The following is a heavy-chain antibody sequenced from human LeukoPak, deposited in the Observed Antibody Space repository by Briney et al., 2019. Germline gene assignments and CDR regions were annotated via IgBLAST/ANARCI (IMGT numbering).Heavy chain of an antibody. J-gene: IGHJ5*02. V-gene: IGHV1-18*01. D-gene: IGHD2-2*01. CDR3: AREGCSSTSCYVGTQHDGDHWFDP. Sequence: GASVKVSCKASGYTFSSYGISWVRQAPGQGLEWMGWISAYSGNTNYAQKLQGRVTMTTDTSTSTAYMELRSLRSDDTAVYYCAREGCSSTSCYVGTQHDGDHWFDPWGQGTLVTVSS. CDR1: GYTFSSYG. CDR2: ISAYSGNT.